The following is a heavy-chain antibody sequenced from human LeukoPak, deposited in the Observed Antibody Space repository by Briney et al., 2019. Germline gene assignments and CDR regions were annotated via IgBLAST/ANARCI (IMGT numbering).Heavy chain of an antibody. Sequence: GGSLRLSCAASGFTFSNYAMSWVRQAPGRGLEWVSGLTSSGGTTYYADSVKGRFTIPRDNSRSTLYLQTNSLRVEDTAVYYCAKPVAGSSLGAFDIWGQGTMVTVSS. CDR1: GFTFSNYA. J-gene: IGHJ3*02. CDR2: LTSSGGTT. D-gene: IGHD6-19*01. V-gene: IGHV3-23*01. CDR3: AKPVAGSSLGAFDI.